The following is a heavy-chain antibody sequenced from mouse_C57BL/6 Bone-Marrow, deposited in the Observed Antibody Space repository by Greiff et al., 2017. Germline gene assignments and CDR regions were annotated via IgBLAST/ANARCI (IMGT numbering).Heavy chain of an antibody. D-gene: IGHD2-3*01. Sequence: EVKLMESGGDLVKPGGSLKLSCAASGFTFSSYGMSWVRQTPDKRLEWVATISSGGSYPYDPDSVKGRFTISRDNAKNTLYLQMSSRKSEDTAMYYCASHDGYFYWYFDVWGTGTTVTVSS. J-gene: IGHJ1*03. CDR3: ASHDGYFYWYFDV. CDR2: ISSGGSYP. V-gene: IGHV5-6*01. CDR1: GFTFSSYG.